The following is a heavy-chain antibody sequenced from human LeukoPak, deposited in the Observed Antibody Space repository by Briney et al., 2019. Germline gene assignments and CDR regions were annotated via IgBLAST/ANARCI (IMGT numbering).Heavy chain of an antibody. CDR1: TFSSXX. J-gene: IGHJ5*02. Sequence: TFSSXXIXXXRQAPGXGRXXMGGFIPIFGTANYAQKFQGRVTITADESTSTAYMELSSLRSEDTAVYYCARNGVVANWFDPWGQGTLVTVSS. V-gene: IGHV1-69*01. D-gene: IGHD3-10*01. CDR3: ARNGVVANWFDP. CDR2: FIPIFGTA.